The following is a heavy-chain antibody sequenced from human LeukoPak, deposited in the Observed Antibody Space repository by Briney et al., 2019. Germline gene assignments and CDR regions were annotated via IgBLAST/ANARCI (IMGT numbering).Heavy chain of an antibody. J-gene: IGHJ4*02. CDR1: GFTFSDYY. D-gene: IGHD1-1*01. CDR2: ISSSGSTI. CDR3: ARDTYRFFDF. V-gene: IGHV3-11*04. Sequence: GGSLRLSCAASGFTFSDYYMSWIRQAPGKGLEWVSYISSSGSTIYYADSVKGRFTVSRDNAKNSPYLQMNSLRAEDTAIYYCARDTYRFFDFWGQGTLVTVSS.